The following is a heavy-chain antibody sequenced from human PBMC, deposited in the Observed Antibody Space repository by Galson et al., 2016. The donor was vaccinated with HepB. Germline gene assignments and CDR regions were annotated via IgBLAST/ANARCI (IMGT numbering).Heavy chain of an antibody. J-gene: IGHJ3*01. CDR1: GFTFSRCG. D-gene: IGHD6-6*01. V-gene: IGHV3-48*02. Sequence: SLRLPCAGAGFTFSRCGLNWVRQAPGTGLQWVSYISSSVSNIYYADSVKGRFTISRDNAKNSVYLERHSLRDDDTAVYYCARELVRSAFDLWGQGTMVTVSS. CDR3: ARELVRSAFDL. CDR2: ISSSVSNI.